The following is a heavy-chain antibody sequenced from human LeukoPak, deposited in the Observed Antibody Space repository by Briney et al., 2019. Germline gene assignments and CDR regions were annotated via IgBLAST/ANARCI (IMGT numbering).Heavy chain of an antibody. V-gene: IGHV7-4-1*02. CDR3: AREHYGSGLFFDY. Sequence: ASVQVSCRASGYTFTTYGMNWVRQAPGQGLEWMGWINSNTGNPTYAQGFTGRFVFSLDTSVSTAYLQISSLKAEDTAVYYCAREHYGSGLFFDYWGQGTLVTVSS. CDR1: GYTFTTYG. D-gene: IGHD3-10*01. J-gene: IGHJ4*02. CDR2: INSNTGNP.